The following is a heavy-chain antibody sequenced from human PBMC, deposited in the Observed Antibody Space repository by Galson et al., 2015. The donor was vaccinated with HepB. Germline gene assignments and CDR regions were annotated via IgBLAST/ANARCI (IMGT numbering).Heavy chain of an antibody. J-gene: IGHJ4*02. CDR3: ARVSYSSGYYFDY. V-gene: IGHV3-33*01. D-gene: IGHD3-22*01. CDR1: GFTFSSYG. CDR2: IWYDGSNK. Sequence: SLRLSCAASGFTFSSYGMHWVRQAPGKGLEWVAVIWYDGSNKYYADSVKGRFTISRDNSKNTLYPQMNSLRAEDTAVYYCARVSYSSGYYFDYWGQGTLVTVSS.